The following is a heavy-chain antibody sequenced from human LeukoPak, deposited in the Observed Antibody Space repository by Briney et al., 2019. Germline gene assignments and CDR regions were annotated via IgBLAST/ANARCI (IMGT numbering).Heavy chain of an antibody. J-gene: IGHJ4*02. D-gene: IGHD4-17*01. Sequence: GGSLRLSCTASGFTFGDYAMSWVRQAPGKGLEWAGFIRSKAYGGTTEYAASVKGRFTISRDDSKSIAYLQMNSLKTEDTAVYYCTRVAYGDHAPFDYWGQGTLVTVSS. V-gene: IGHV3-49*04. CDR1: GFTFGDYA. CDR2: IRSKAYGGTT. CDR3: TRVAYGDHAPFDY.